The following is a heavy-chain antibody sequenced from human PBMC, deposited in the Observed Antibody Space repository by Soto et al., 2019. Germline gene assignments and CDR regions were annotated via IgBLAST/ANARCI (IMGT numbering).Heavy chain of an antibody. J-gene: IGHJ6*02. CDR2: IYYSGST. CDR3: ARDCLSSLGGMDV. Sequence: SETLSLTCTVSCGSISSGGYYWSWIRQHPGKGLEWIGYIYYSGSTYYNPSLKSRVTISVDTSKNQFSLKLSSVTAADTAVYYCARDCLSSLGGMDVWGQGTTVTVSS. V-gene: IGHV4-31*03. D-gene: IGHD2-15*01. CDR1: CGSISSGGYY.